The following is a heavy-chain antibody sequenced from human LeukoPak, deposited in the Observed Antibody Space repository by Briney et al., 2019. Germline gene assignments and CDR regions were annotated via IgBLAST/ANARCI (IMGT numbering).Heavy chain of an antibody. CDR2: INSDGSST. Sequence: PGGSLRLSCAASGVTFSSCWMHSLRQAPGKGLVWVSRINSDGSSTSYADSVKGRFSISRDNAKNTLYLQMNTLRAEDTAVYYCARDSYGPNDYWGQGTLVTVSS. V-gene: IGHV3-74*01. CDR3: ARDSYGPNDY. J-gene: IGHJ4*02. D-gene: IGHD5-18*01. CDR1: GVTFSSCW.